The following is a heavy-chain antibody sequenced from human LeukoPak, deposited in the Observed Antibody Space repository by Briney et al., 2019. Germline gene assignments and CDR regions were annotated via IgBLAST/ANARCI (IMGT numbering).Heavy chain of an antibody. CDR2: IYYSGST. J-gene: IGHJ6*02. D-gene: IGHD4-4*01. CDR1: GGSIRSYY. Sequence: SETLSLTCTVSGGSIRSYYWSWIRQPPGKGLEWIGYIYYSGSTNYNPSLKSRVTISVDTSENQFSLKLNSVTDTDTAMYYCARTEYDYNNYAYYYGMDVWGQGTTVTVSS. CDR3: ARTEYDYNNYAYYYGMDV. V-gene: IGHV4-59*08.